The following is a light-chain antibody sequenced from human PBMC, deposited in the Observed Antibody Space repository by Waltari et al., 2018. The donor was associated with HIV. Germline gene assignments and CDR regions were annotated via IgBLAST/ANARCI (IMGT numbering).Light chain of an antibody. CDR2: KVS. CDR1: EDLVESNGNSY. CDR3: MQDTHWPFT. V-gene: IGKV2-30*01. J-gene: IGKJ3*01. Sequence: DIVMTQAPLSLPVTLGPPASLSCRSREDLVESNGNSYLNWFLLRPGQSPSRLFFKVSNRDSGVPERFSASGSGTEFTLKIRSVEAEDVGIYFCMQDTHWPFTFGPGTTLDI.